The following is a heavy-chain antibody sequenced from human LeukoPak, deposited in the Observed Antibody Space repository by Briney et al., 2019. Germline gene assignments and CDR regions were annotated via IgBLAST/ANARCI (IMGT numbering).Heavy chain of an antibody. Sequence: ASVKVSCKACGYTFTGYHMHWVRQAPGQGLEWMGWINPKSGGTNYAQKFQGRVTMTRDTSISTAYMELRRLRSDDTAVYYCARENWNDGAFDIWGQGTMVTVSS. CDR2: INPKSGGT. D-gene: IGHD1-1*01. CDR1: GYTFTGYH. J-gene: IGHJ3*02. V-gene: IGHV1-2*02. CDR3: ARENWNDGAFDI.